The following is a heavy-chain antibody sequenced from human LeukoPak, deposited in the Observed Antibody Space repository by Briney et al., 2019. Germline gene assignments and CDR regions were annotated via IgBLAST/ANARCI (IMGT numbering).Heavy chain of an antibody. CDR2: ISYDGSTK. D-gene: IGHD4-17*01. J-gene: IGHJ6*04. CDR3: AKRDGFRLDV. CDR1: GFSFNNYG. Sequence: GGSLRLSCAASGFSFNNYGMHWVRQAPGKGLEWVTVISYDGSTKYYADSVRGRFTISRDNSKNTLYLLMNSLRAEDTAVYYCAKRDGFRLDVWGKGTTVTVSS. V-gene: IGHV3-30*18.